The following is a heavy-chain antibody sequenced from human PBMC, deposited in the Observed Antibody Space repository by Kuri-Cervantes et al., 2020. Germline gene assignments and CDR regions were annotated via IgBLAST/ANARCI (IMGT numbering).Heavy chain of an antibody. J-gene: IGHJ4*02. V-gene: IGHV3-11*04. CDR2: ISSSGSTI. Sequence: LSLTCAAPGFTFSDYYMSWIRQAPGKGLEWVSYISSSGSTIHYAGSVKGRFIISRDNSKNTLYLQMNSLRAEDTAVYYCARDRDYYDSSGFDYWGQGTLVTVSS. D-gene: IGHD3-22*01. CDR3: ARDRDYYDSSGFDY. CDR1: GFTFSDYY.